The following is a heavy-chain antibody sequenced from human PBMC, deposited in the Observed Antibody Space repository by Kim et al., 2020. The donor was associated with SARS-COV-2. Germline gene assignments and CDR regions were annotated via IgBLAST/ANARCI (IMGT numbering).Heavy chain of an antibody. J-gene: IGHJ2*01. CDR3: ARGVDSSSSGLGWYFDL. CDR1: GGTFSSYA. CDR2: IIPIFGTA. D-gene: IGHD6-6*01. V-gene: IGHV1-69*13. Sequence: SVKVSCKASGGTFSSYAISWVRQAPGQGLEWMGGIIPIFGTANYAQKFQGRVTITADESTSTAYMELSSLRSEDTAVYYCARGVDSSSSGLGWYFDLWGRGTLVTVSS.